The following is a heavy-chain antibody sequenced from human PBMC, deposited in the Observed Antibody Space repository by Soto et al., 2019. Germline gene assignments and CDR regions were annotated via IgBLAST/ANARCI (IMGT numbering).Heavy chain of an antibody. CDR2: ISSSSSYI. CDR1: GFTFSDYY. Sequence: GGSLRLSCAASGFTFSDYYMSWIRQAPGKGLEWVSYISSSSSYIYYADSVKGRFTISRDNAKNSLYLQMNSLRAEDTAVYYCARVWGNYYCYYGMDVWGQGTTVTVSS. J-gene: IGHJ6*02. D-gene: IGHD1-26*01. CDR3: ARVWGNYYCYYGMDV. V-gene: IGHV3-11*06.